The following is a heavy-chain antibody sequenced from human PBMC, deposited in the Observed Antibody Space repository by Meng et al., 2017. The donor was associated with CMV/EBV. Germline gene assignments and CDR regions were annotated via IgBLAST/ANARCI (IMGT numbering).Heavy chain of an antibody. J-gene: IGHJ4*02. V-gene: IGHV3-23*03. CDR2: IDSGGSST. CDR3: AKGGEGYSYGYDY. CDR1: GFTFSSYA. D-gene: IGHD5-18*01. Sequence: ESLMISCAASGFTFSSYAMSWVRQAPGKGLEWVSVIDSGGSSTYYADSVKGRFTISRDNSKNTLYLQMNSLRAEDTAVYYCAKGGEGYSYGYDYWGQGTLVTVSS.